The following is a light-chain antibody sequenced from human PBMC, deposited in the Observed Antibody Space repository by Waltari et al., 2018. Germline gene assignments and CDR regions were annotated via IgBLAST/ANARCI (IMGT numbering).Light chain of an antibody. V-gene: IGLV2-14*03. J-gene: IGLJ3*02. CDR3: SSFTTRSTWV. CDR1: SSDIGTYDY. Sequence: QFALTQPASVSGFPGQSITLSCTGTSSDIGTYDYVSWYQQHPGEAPKLILYDVSHRPSGVPNRFSGSKSDNTASLTISGLQAEDESDYYCSSFTTRSTWVFGGGTKLTVL. CDR2: DVS.